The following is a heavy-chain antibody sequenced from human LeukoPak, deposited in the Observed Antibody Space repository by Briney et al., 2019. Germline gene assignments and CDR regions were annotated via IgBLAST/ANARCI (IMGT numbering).Heavy chain of an antibody. V-gene: IGHV3-53*01. CDR1: GFTVSSNY. J-gene: IGHJ6*02. CDR3: ARGRGGLYGMDV. D-gene: IGHD3-16*01. CDR2: IYSGGST. Sequence: GGSLRLSCAASGFTVSSNYMSWVRQAPGKGLEWVSVIYSGGSTYYADSVKGRFTISRDNSKNTLYLQVNSLRAEDTAVYYCARGRGGLYGMDVWGQGTTVTVSS.